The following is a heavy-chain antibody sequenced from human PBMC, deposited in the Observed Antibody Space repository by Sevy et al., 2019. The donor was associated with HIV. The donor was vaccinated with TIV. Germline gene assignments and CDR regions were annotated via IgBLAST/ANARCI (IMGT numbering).Heavy chain of an antibody. CDR1: NLTFEDYA. CDR2: ISWNGADI. J-gene: IGHJ6*02. Sequence: GGSLRLSCAASNLTFEDYAMHWVRRAPGKGLEWVSGISWNGADIGFAASGKGRFTISRDNAKSSVYLQINRLTPEDTGVYYCAKGQQLITQSGSYFYYGMNVWGQGTTVTVSS. V-gene: IGHV3-9*01. D-gene: IGHD6-13*01. CDR3: AKGQQLITQSGSYFYYGMNV.